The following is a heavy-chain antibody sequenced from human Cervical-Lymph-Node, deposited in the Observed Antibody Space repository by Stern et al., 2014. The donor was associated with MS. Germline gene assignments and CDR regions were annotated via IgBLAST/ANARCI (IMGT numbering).Heavy chain of an antibody. Sequence: VQLVESGPGLVKPSGTLSLTCAVSGGSISSDHWWTWVRQPPGRGLEWIGEIFHSGSTIYNPSLKRRVTLSVDKSKNHFSLKLTSVTAADTAVYYCATGRTALLDYWGQGTLVTVSS. V-gene: IGHV4-4*02. J-gene: IGHJ4*02. CDR2: IFHSGST. D-gene: IGHD1/OR15-1a*01. CDR3: ATGRTALLDY. CDR1: GGSISSDHW.